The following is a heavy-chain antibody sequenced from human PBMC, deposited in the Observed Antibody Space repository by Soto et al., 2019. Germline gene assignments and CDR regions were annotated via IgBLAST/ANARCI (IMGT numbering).Heavy chain of an antibody. V-gene: IGHV3-7*01. CDR1: GFSFSGYR. J-gene: IGHJ3*02. CDR3: AREDGYRGGDAFDI. CDR2: IKQDGSEK. D-gene: IGHD5-12*01. Sequence: GGSLRLSCAASGFSFSGYRMNWVRQAPWKGLEWVAYIKQDGSEKIYADSLMGRFTISRDNAKNLVFLQMNSLRAEDTAVYYCAREDGYRGGDAFDIWGQGTMVTVSS.